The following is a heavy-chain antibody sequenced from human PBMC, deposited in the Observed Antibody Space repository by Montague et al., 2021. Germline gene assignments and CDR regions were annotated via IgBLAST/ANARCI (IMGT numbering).Heavy chain of an antibody. V-gene: IGHV5-51*01. Sequence: QSGAEVKKPGEPLRISCKASGYSFAPYWIGWVRQMPGKGLEWMGIIFPDDSDTKYSPSFQGQVNISADKSISTAYLQWTSLKASDSAMYYCAGRSSTWPLYYFDYWGQGTLVIVSS. CDR3: AGRSSTWPLYYFDY. J-gene: IGHJ4*02. CDR1: GYSFAPYW. CDR2: IFPDDSDT. D-gene: IGHD6-13*01.